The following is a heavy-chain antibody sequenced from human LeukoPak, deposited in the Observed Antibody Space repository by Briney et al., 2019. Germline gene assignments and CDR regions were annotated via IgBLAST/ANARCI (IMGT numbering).Heavy chain of an antibody. Sequence: GESLKISCKASGYRFTSYWIGWVRQMPGKGLEWMGIIYPGDSDTRYSSSFQGHVTISADKSITTTYLQWSSLRASDSTMYYCARPLRGSGWYSSSNSPFDFWGQGTLVTVSS. CDR1: GYRFTSYW. CDR2: IYPGDSDT. V-gene: IGHV5-51*01. D-gene: IGHD6-19*01. J-gene: IGHJ4*02. CDR3: ARPLRGSGWYSSSNSPFDF.